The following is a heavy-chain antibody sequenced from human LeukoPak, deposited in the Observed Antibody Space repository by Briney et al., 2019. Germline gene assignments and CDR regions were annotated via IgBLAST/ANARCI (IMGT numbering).Heavy chain of an antibody. D-gene: IGHD2-15*01. Sequence: GGSLRLSCAASGFTFSSYASSWVRRAPGKGLEWVSTISGSGGSKYYADAVKGRFTISRDNYKNTLYLQMNSLRAEDTAVYYCAKSGGSCSGGSCYYYYYYMDVWGKGTTVTVSS. J-gene: IGHJ6*03. CDR3: AKSGGSCSGGSCYYYYYYMDV. CDR1: GFTFSSYA. CDR2: ISGSGGSK. V-gene: IGHV3-23*01.